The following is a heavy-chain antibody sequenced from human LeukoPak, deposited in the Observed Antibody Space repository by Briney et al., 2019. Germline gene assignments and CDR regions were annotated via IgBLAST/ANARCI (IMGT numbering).Heavy chain of an antibody. CDR1: GGSISSYY. V-gene: IGHV4-4*07. CDR3: ASLRGPPIYYYYYYMDV. D-gene: IGHD2-15*01. Sequence: SETLSLTCTVSGGSISSYYWSWIRQPAGKGLEWIGRIYTSGSTNYNPSLKSRVTMSVDTSKSQFSLKLSSVTAADTAVYYCASLRGPPIYYYYYYMDVWGKGTTVTVSS. J-gene: IGHJ6*03. CDR2: IYTSGST.